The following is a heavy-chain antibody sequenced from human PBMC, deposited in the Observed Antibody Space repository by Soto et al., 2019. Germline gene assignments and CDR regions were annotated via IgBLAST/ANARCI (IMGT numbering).Heavy chain of an antibody. Sequence: ASVKVSCKASGYTFTTYDMHWVRQAPGQRLEWMGWINAGNGNTEYSQRDQGRVTITSDTSASTAYMELISLRSEDIAVYYCARMVPPTYGGFDYWGQGTLVTVSS. J-gene: IGHJ4*02. CDR3: ARMVPPTYGGFDY. D-gene: IGHD3-10*01. V-gene: IGHV1-3*01. CDR1: GYTFTTYD. CDR2: INAGNGNT.